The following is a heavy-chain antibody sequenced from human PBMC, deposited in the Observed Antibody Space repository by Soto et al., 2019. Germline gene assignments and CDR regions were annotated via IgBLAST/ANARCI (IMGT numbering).Heavy chain of an antibody. V-gene: IGHV4-31*03. J-gene: IGHJ4*02. D-gene: IGHD3-16*01. CDR1: GDSMATGGHY. CDR2: VYYSGAT. CDR3: ARDKDLQPTVWGF. Sequence: SETLSLTCTVSGDSMATGGHYYNWIRQVPGKGLEWIGYVYYSGATHYTPSLRARATISRDTSKNQFSLRLISVTAADTALYYCARDKDLQPTVWGFWGQGIQVSVSS.